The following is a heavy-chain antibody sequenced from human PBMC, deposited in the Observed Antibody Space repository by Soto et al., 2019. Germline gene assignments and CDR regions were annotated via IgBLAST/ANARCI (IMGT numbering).Heavy chain of an antibody. CDR2: ISSGSSYI. CDR3: ARENY. J-gene: IGHJ4*02. CDR1: GFTFSSYS. V-gene: IGHV3-21*01. Sequence: EVQLVESGGGLVKPGGSLRLSCAASGFTFSSYSVNWVRQAPGKGLEWVSSISSGSSYISYEDSVKVRFTISRDNAKNSLYLQMNSLRAEDTAVYYCARENYWGQGTLVTVSS.